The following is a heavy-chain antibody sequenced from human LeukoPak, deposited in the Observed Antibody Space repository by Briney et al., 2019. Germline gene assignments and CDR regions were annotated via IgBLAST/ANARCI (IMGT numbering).Heavy chain of an antibody. V-gene: IGHV1-2*02. Sequence: GTSVKVSCKASGYTFTGYYMHWVRQAPGQGLEWMGWINPNSGGTNYAQKFQGRVTMTRDTSISTAYMELSRLRSDDTAMYYCARGLNSSSWYWFDPWGQGTLVTVSS. J-gene: IGHJ5*02. CDR1: GYTFTGYY. D-gene: IGHD6-13*01. CDR3: ARGLNSSSWYWFDP. CDR2: INPNSGGT.